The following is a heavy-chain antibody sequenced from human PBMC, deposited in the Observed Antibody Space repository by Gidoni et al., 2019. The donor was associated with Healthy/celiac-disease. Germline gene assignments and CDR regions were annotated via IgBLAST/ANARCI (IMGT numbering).Heavy chain of an antibody. J-gene: IGHJ6*02. D-gene: IGHD2-15*01. CDR2: ISYDGSNK. CDR3: AKDPPSLLPDYDYGMDV. V-gene: IGHV3-30*18. CDR1: GFSFSCFG. Sequence: QVQLVESGGGVVQPGRSLRLSCAASGFSFSCFGMHWVRQAPGKGLEGVAVISYDGSNKYYADSVKGRFTISRDNSKNTLYLQMNSLRAEDTAVYYCAKDPPSLLPDYDYGMDVWGQGTTVTVSS.